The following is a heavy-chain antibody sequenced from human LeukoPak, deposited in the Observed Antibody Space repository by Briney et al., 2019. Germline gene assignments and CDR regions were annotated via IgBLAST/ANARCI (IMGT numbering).Heavy chain of an antibody. CDR1: GFSFYHAW. CDR3: AQLTDTSPSY. V-gene: IGHV3-15*01. CDR2: IKGQPDGGTT. J-gene: IGHJ4*02. D-gene: IGHD2-2*01. Sequence: GGSLRLSCAASGFSFYHAWMNWVRQAPGKGLEWVGRIKGQPDGGTTDYAAPVRGRFTISRDNSENTLYLQMNSLRTEDTAVYYCAQLTDTSPSYWGQGTQVTVSS.